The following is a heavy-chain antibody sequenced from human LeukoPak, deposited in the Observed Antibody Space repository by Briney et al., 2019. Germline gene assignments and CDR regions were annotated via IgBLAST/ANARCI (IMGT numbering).Heavy chain of an antibody. J-gene: IGHJ4*02. V-gene: IGHV3-7*03. CDR1: GFTFSSYW. CDR3: ARDRYYYDSSGYYPPGY. CDR2: IRQDGSER. D-gene: IGHD3-22*01. Sequence: PGGSLRLSCAASGFTFSSYWMSWVRQAPAKGPEWVANIRQDGSERYYVDSVKGRFTISRDNAKNSLYLQINSLRAEDTAVYYCARDRYYYDSSGYYPPGYWGQGTLVTVSS.